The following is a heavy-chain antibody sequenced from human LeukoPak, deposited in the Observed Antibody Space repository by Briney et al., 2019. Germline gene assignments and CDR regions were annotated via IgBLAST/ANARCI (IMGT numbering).Heavy chain of an antibody. CDR2: IYYSGST. CDR3: ARDGSSRYYYYMVV. J-gene: IGHJ6*03. Sequence: SETLSLTCTVSGGSISSYYWSWIRQPPGKGLEWIGYIYYSGSTNYNPSLKSRVTISVDTSKNQFSLKLSSVTAADTAVYYCARDGSSRYYYYMVVWGKGTTVTVSS. CDR1: GGSISSYY. D-gene: IGHD6-13*01. V-gene: IGHV4-59*01.